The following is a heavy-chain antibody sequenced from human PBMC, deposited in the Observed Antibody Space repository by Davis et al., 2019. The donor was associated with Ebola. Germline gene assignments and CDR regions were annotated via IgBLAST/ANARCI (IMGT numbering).Heavy chain of an antibody. D-gene: IGHD3-16*01. CDR1: GYTFTSYG. CDR3: ARIRRGSINWFDP. Sequence: ASVKVSCKASGYTFTSYGISWVRQAPGQGLEWMGWISVYDGNTNFAQKFQGRVTMTTDTSTSTVYMELRSLRFDDTAVYYCARIRRGSINWFDPWGQGTLVTVSS. V-gene: IGHV1-18*01. J-gene: IGHJ5*02. CDR2: ISVYDGNT.